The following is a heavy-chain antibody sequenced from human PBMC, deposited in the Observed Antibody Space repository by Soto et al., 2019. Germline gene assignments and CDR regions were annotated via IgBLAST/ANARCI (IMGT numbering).Heavy chain of an antibody. J-gene: IGHJ6*04. CDR2: MNPNSGNT. V-gene: IGHV1-8*01. CDR1: RETIDIYD. D-gene: IGHD6-6*01. Sequence: VSCRDSRETIDIYDINCVRRENGQGLEWMGWMNPNSGNTGYAQKFQGRVTMTRNTSISTAYMELSSLRSEDTAVYYVSTLRGSRSSLYYYGMAAWGRGNKV. CDR3: STLRGSRSSLYYYGMAA.